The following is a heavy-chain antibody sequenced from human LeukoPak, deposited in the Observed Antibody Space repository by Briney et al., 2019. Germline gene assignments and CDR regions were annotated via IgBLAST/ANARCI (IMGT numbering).Heavy chain of an antibody. CDR1: GFTFSNYA. Sequence: GGSLRLSCAASGFTFSNYAMNWVRQAPGKGLEWVSTISGSGGSTYYADSVKGRFTISRDNSKNTLYLQMNSLRAEDTAVYYCAKGGSYRSQPYFDYWGQGTPVTVSS. V-gene: IGHV3-23*01. CDR3: AKGGSYRSQPYFDY. D-gene: IGHD3-16*02. J-gene: IGHJ4*02. CDR2: ISGSGGST.